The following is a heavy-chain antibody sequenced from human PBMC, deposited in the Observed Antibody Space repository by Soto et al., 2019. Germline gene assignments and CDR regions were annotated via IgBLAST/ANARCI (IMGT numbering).Heavy chain of an antibody. CDR1: GGSFSGYY. CDR3: ARVDYVYAYYYYYMDV. Sequence: PSETLSLTCAVYGGSFSGYYWSWIRQPPGKGLEWIGEINHSGSTNYNPSLKSRVTISVDTSKNQFSLKLSSVTAADTAVYYCARVDYVYAYYYYYMDVWGKGTTVTVSS. D-gene: IGHD3-16*01. CDR2: INHSGST. V-gene: IGHV4-34*01. J-gene: IGHJ6*03.